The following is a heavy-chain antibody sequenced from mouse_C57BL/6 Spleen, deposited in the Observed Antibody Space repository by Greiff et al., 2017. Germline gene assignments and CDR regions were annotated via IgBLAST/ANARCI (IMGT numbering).Heavy chain of an antibody. D-gene: IGHD2-4*01. CDR1: GYTFPSYW. J-gene: IGHJ3*01. CDR3: AREDDYSWFAY. CDR2: IYPGSGST. Sequence: QVQLQQPGAELVKPGASVKMSCKASGYTFPSYWLTWVKPRPGQGLEWIGDIYPGSGSTNYNEKFKSKATLTVATSSSTAYMQLISLTSEDSAVYYCAREDDYSWFAYWGPGTLVTVSA. V-gene: IGHV1-55*01.